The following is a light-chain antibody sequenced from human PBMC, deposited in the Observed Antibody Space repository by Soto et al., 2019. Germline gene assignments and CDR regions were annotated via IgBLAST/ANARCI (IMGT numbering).Light chain of an antibody. Sequence: EIVLTQSPATLSLSPGERATLSCRASQSVSSYLAWYQQKPGQAPRLLIYDASNRATGIPARFSGSGSGTDFTLTISSLEPEDFAVYYCQQRSNWPFGGGTKVRSN. CDR3: QQRSNWP. CDR2: DAS. J-gene: IGKJ4*01. CDR1: QSVSSY. V-gene: IGKV3-11*01.